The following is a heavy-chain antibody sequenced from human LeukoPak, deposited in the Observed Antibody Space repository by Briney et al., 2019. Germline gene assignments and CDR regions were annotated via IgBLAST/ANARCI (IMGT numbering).Heavy chain of an antibody. Sequence: SETLSLTCAVYGGSFSGYYWSWIRQPPGKGLEWIGEINHSGSTNYNPSLKSRATISVDTSKNQFSLKLSSVTAADTAVYYCVRGRYSSGWFKDKNWFDPWGQGIPVTVSS. CDR2: INHSGST. J-gene: IGHJ5*02. D-gene: IGHD6-19*01. CDR1: GGSFSGYY. V-gene: IGHV4-34*01. CDR3: VRGRYSSGWFKDKNWFDP.